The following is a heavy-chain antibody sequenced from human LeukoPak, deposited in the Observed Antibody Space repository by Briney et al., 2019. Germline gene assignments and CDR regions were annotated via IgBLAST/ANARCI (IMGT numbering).Heavy chain of an antibody. CDR3: ARQRYCSSTSCFDAFDI. D-gene: IGHD2-2*01. CDR1: GYSFTNYW. V-gene: IGHV5-51*01. CDR2: IYPGDSDT. Sequence: GESLKISCKGSGYSFTNYWIGWVRQMPGKGLEWMGIIYPGDSDTRYSPSFQGQVTISADKSISTAYLQWSSLKASDTAMYYCARQRYCSSTSCFDAFDIWGQGTMVTVSS. J-gene: IGHJ3*02.